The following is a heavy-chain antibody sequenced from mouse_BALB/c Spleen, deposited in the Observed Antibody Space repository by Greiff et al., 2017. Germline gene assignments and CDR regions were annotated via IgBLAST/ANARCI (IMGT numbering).Heavy chain of an antibody. D-gene: IGHD3-2*01. J-gene: IGHJ4*01. CDR3: ALDSSGYDAMDY. Sequence: EVKVVESGPSLVKPSQTLSLTCSVTGDSITSGYWNWIRKFPGNKLEYMGYISYSGSTYYNPSLKSRISITRDTSKNQYYLQLNSVTTEDTATYYCALDSSGYDAMDYWGQGTSVTVSS. CDR1: GDSITSGY. V-gene: IGHV3-8*02. CDR2: ISYSGST.